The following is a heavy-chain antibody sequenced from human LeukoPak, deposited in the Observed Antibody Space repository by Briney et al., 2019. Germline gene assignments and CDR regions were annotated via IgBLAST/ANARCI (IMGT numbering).Heavy chain of an antibody. CDR3: ARAPDDWERLYYFDY. CDR2: ISGSGGST. D-gene: IGHD1-26*01. V-gene: IGHV3-23*01. CDR1: GFTFSSYA. Sequence: GGSLRLSCAASGFTFSSYAMSWVRQAPGKGLEWVSAISGSGGSTYYADSVKGRFTISRDNSKNTLYLQMNSLRAEDTAVYYCARAPDDWERLYYFDYWGRGTLVTVSS. J-gene: IGHJ4*02.